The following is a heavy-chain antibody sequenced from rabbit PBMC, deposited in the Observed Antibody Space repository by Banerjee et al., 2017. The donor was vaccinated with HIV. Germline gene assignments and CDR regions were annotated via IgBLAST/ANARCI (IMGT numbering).Heavy chain of an antibody. CDR3: ARSGGDSWGHNL. CDR1: GFSFSNKYV. V-gene: IGHV1S45*01. Sequence: LQESGGGLVKPEGSLTLSCTASGFSFSNKYVMCWVRQAPGKGLEWIACINTSTGNTVYASWAKGRFTISKTSSTTVTLQMTSLTAADTATYFCARSGGDSWGHNLWGQGTLVTVS. CDR2: INTSTGNT. D-gene: IGHD7-1*01. J-gene: IGHJ4*01.